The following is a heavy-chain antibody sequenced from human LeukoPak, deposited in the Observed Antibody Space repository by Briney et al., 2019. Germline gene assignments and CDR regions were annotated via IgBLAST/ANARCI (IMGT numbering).Heavy chain of an antibody. CDR1: GFTFSSYS. CDR3: ARASVYECFDY. V-gene: IGHV3-48*04. CDR2: ISSSSSTI. Sequence: PGGSLRLSCAASGFTFSSYSMNWVRQAPGEGLEWVSYISSSSSTIYYADSVKGRFTISRDNAKNSLYLQMNSLRAEDTAVYYCARASVYECFDYWGQGTLVTVSS. J-gene: IGHJ4*02. D-gene: IGHD3-3*01.